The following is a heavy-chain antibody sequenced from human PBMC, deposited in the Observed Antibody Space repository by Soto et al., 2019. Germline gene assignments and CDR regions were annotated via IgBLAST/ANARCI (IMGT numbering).Heavy chain of an antibody. CDR3: ARRYYDFWSGYSVFDY. CDR1: GGSFSGYY. D-gene: IGHD3-3*01. Sequence: NPSETLSLTCAVYGGSFSGYYWSWIRQPPGKGLEWIGEINHSGSTNYNPSLKSRVTISVDTSKNQFSLKLSSVTAADTAVYYCARRYYDFWSGYSVFDYWGQGTLVTVSS. CDR2: INHSGST. V-gene: IGHV4-34*01. J-gene: IGHJ4*02.